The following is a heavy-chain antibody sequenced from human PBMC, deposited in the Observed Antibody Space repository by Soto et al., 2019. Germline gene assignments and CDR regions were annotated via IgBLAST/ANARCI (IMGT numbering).Heavy chain of an antibody. CDR1: VYTFTSYG. V-gene: IGHV1-3*01. CDR3: ARGGYFDSSNYLAY. CDR2: INPGNGNT. Sequence: XSVNFSCKASVYTFTSYGINWVRQAPGRGLEWMGWINPGNGNTKYSQQFQGRVIIDRDTSASTAYMELSSLRSEDTAVYYCARGGYFDSSNYLAYWGLGTLVTVSS. D-gene: IGHD3-22*01. J-gene: IGHJ1*01.